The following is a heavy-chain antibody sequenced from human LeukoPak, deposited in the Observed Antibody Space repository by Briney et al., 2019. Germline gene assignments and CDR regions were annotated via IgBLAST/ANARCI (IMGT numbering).Heavy chain of an antibody. Sequence: SQTLSLTCTVSGGSISSGSYYWGWIRQPPGKGLEWIGSIYHSGSTYYNPSLKSRVTISVDTSKNQFSLKLSSVTAADTAVYYCARRAQNTAMVLVFDYWGQGTLVTVSS. CDR1: GGSISSGSYY. J-gene: IGHJ4*02. CDR3: ARRAQNTAMVLVFDY. D-gene: IGHD5-18*01. V-gene: IGHV4-39*07. CDR2: IYHSGST.